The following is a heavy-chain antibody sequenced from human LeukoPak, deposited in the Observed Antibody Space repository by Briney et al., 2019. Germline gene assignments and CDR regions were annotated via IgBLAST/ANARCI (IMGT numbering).Heavy chain of an antibody. CDR3: ARLHYHDILTGYPYYFDY. CDR2: IYPGDSDT. V-gene: IGHV5-51*01. Sequence: GGSLKISWKGSGYHFTSYWIGWARPVPGKGLEWIGIIYPGDSDTRYSPSFQGQVTISADKSNSTAYLQWSSLKASDTAMYYCARLHYHDILTGYPYYFDYWGQGTLVTVSS. CDR1: GYHFTSYW. J-gene: IGHJ4*02. D-gene: IGHD3-9*01.